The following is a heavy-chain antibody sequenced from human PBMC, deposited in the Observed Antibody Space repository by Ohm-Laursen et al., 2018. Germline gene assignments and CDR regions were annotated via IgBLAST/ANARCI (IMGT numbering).Heavy chain of an antibody. CDR3: ARDNYYYYGMDV. CDR1: GYTFTGYY. Sequence: ASVKVSCKASGYTFTGYYMHWVRQAPGQGLEWMGWINPNSGGTNYAQKFQGRVTMTRDTSISTAYMELSRLRSDDTAVYYCARDNYYYYGMDVWGQGTTVTVSS. J-gene: IGHJ6*02. CDR2: INPNSGGT. V-gene: IGHV1-2*02.